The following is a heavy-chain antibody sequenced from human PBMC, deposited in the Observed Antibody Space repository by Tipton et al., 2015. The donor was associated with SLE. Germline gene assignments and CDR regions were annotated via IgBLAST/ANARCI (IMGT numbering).Heavy chain of an antibody. CDR1: GGSISSGGYY. J-gene: IGHJ3*02. V-gene: IGHV4-31*03. CDR2: IYYSGST. Sequence: TLSLTCTVSGGSISSGGYYWSWIRQHPGKGLEWIGYIYYSGSTYYNPSLKSRVTISVDTSKNQFSLKLSSVTAADTAVYYCARASGIAAAAAFDIWGQGTMVTVSS. CDR3: ARASGIAAAAAFDI. D-gene: IGHD6-13*01.